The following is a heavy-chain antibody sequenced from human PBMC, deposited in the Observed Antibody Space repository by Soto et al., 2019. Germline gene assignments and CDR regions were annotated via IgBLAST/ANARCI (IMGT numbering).Heavy chain of an antibody. Sequence: PGGSLRLSCAASGFTFSSYWMHWIRQAPGKGLVWVPRINSDGSSTSYADSVKGRFTISIDNHKNTLYLQMNSLRAEDTAVYYCARRRSPADSLRFLEWLSYAYYYYGMDVWGQGTTVTVSS. J-gene: IGHJ6*02. D-gene: IGHD3-3*01. CDR3: ARRRSPADSLRFLEWLSYAYYYYGMDV. CDR2: INSDGSST. V-gene: IGHV3-74*01. CDR1: GFTFSSYW.